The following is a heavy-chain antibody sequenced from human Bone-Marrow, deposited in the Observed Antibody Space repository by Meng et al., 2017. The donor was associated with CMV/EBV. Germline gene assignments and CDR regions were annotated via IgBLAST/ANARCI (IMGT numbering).Heavy chain of an antibody. CDR1: GYTFTSYD. D-gene: IGHD6-13*01. V-gene: IGHV1-8*01. Sequence: ASVKVSCKASGYTFTSYDINWVRQATGQGLEWMGWMNPNSGNTGYAQKFQGRVTITADKSTSTAHMELSSLRSEDTAVYYCARDARIAALRYYGMDVWGQGTTVTVSS. J-gene: IGHJ6*02. CDR3: ARDARIAALRYYGMDV. CDR2: MNPNSGNT.